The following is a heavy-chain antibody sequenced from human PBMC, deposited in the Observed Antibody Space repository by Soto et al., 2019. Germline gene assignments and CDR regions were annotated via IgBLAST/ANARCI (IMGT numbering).Heavy chain of an antibody. Sequence: QVQLQESGPGLVKPSQTLSRTCTVSGGSISSGDYYWSWIRQPPGKGLEWIGNIYYSGSTYYNPSLKSRVTIAVDMSKNQFSLKLSSVTAADTAVYYCASWLVGAGWFDPWGQGTLVTVSS. D-gene: IGHD3-16*01. CDR1: GGSISSGDYY. J-gene: IGHJ5*02. CDR2: IYYSGST. CDR3: ASWLVGAGWFDP. V-gene: IGHV4-30-4*01.